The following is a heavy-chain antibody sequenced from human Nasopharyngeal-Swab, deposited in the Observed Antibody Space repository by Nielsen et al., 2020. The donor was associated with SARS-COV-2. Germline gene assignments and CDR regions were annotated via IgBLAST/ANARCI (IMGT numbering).Heavy chain of an antibody. CDR3: ARSRDGYSYYYYYGMDV. CDR1: GFSLSTSGMC. D-gene: IGHD5-24*01. CDR2: LDWDDDK. V-gene: IGHV2-70*01. J-gene: IGHJ6*02. Sequence: SGPTLVTPTQTLTLTCTFSGFSLSTSGMCVSWIRQPPGKALEWLALLDWDDDKYYSTSLKTRLTISKDTSKNQVVLTMTNMDPVDTATYYCARSRDGYSYYYYYGMDVWGQGTTVTVSS.